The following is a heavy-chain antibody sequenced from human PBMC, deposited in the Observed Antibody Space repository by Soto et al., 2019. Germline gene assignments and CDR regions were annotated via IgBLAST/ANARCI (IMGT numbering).Heavy chain of an antibody. CDR3: AKDRGDYYGSGSYYTMGEADY. J-gene: IGHJ4*02. CDR1: GFTFRSYA. V-gene: IGHV3-23*01. CDR2: ISGSGGST. D-gene: IGHD3-10*01. Sequence: SGGSLRLSCASSGFTFRSYAMSWVRQATGKGLEWVSAISGSGGSTYYADSVKGRFTISRDNSKNTLYLQMNSLRAEDTAVYYCAKDRGDYYGSGSYYTMGEADYWGQGTLVTVSS.